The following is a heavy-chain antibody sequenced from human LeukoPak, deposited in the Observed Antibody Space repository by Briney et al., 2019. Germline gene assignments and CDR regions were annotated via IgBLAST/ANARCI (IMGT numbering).Heavy chain of an antibody. CDR2: IHPSTGNP. D-gene: IGHD3-16*02. Sequence: GASVKVSCKASGYTFTNYAMDWVRQAPEQGLEWMGWIHPSTGNPTYAQGFTGRFVFSLDTSVSTTYLQVSSLKAEDTAVYYCARAYQRLGELSLPDYWGQGTLVTVSS. V-gene: IGHV7-4-1*02. J-gene: IGHJ4*02. CDR1: GYTFTNYA. CDR3: ARAYQRLGELSLPDY.